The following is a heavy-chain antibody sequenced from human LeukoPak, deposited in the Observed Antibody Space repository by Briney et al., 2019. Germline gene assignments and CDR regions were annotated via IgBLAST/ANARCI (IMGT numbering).Heavy chain of an antibody. J-gene: IGHJ4*02. CDR2: ISYDGSNK. V-gene: IGHV3-30*18. CDR1: GFTFSHYG. CDR3: AKDPSLRVTLPV. Sequence: PGGSLRLSCATSGFTFSHYGMHWVRQAPGKGLEWVTIISYDGSNKYYADPVKGRFTISRDNSKNTLYLQMNSLRTEDTAVYYCAKDPSLRVTLPVWGQGTLVTVSS. D-gene: IGHD2-21*02.